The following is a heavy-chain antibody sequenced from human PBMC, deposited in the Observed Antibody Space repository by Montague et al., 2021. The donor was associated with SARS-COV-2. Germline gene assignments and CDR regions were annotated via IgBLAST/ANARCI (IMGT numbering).Heavy chain of an antibody. D-gene: IGHD4-17*01. CDR1: GGSFSGYY. CDR2: SNHSGST. V-gene: IGHV4-34*01. Sequence: SETLSLTCAVYGGSFSGYYWSWIRQPPGGGLEWSGESNHSGSTXXXPSXXXRVTILVDTSKNQFSLKLSSVTAADTAVYYCARGRTVTTFYYYYYYGMDVWGQGTTVTVSS. CDR3: ARGRTVTTFYYYYYYGMDV. J-gene: IGHJ6*02.